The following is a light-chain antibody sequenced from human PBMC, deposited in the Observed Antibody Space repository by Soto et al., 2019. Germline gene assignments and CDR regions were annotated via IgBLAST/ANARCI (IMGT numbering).Light chain of an antibody. CDR3: QQYETFSGT. J-gene: IGKJ1*01. CDR1: QSISSW. V-gene: IGKV1-5*03. CDR2: KAS. Sequence: DIQMTQYPSTQSSSFGDRVTITCRASQSISSWLAWYQQKPGKAPKLLIYKASSLESGVPSRFSGSGSGTEFTLTISSLKTDDFATYDCQQYETFSGTFGPGTKVDIK.